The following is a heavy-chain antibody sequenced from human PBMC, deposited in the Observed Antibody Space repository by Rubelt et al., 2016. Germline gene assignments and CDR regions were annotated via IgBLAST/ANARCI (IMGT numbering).Heavy chain of an antibody. CDR3: VRENWYYDN. V-gene: IGHV1-2*02. Sequence: QVQLVQSGAEVKKPGASVKVSCKASGYTFTTYYMHWVRQAPGQGLEWMAWLNPNSGVTNNEQKFQGRVALTRDTSVTTVSMELSRLTSDDTAVYYCVRENWYYDNWGQGTLVTVSS. CDR2: LNPNSGVT. J-gene: IGHJ4*02. D-gene: IGHD1-7*01. CDR1: GYTFTTYY.